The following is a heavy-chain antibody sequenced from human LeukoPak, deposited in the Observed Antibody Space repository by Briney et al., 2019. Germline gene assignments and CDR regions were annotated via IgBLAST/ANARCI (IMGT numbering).Heavy chain of an antibody. CDR1: GGSFSGYY. CDR3: ARGSSWYYFDY. Sequence: MPSETLSLTCAVYGGSFSGYYWSWIRQPPGKGLEWIGEINHSGSTNYNPSLKSRVTISVDTSKNQFSLKLSSVTAADTAVYYCARGSSWYYFDYWGQGTLVTVSS. V-gene: IGHV4-34*01. D-gene: IGHD6-13*01. CDR2: INHSGST. J-gene: IGHJ4*02.